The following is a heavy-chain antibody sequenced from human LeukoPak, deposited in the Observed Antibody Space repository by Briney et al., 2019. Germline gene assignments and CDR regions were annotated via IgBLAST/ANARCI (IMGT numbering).Heavy chain of an antibody. J-gene: IGHJ4*02. CDR3: ARALATFNNYFDY. CDR2: IYYSGST. Sequence: SETLSLTCTVSGGSISSGSYYWSWIRQHPGKGLEWIGYIYYSGSTNYNPSLKSRVTMSVDTSKNQFSLKLSSVTAADTAVYYCARALATFNNYFDYWGQGTLVTVSS. CDR1: GGSISSGSYY. D-gene: IGHD2/OR15-2a*01. V-gene: IGHV4-61*01.